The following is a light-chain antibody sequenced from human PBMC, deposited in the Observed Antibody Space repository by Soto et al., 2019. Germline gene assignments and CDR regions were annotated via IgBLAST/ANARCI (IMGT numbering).Light chain of an antibody. CDR2: GAS. J-gene: IGKJ4*01. CDR1: ESVSRSY. V-gene: IGKV3-20*01. Sequence: EIVLTQSPGTLSLSPGERATLSCRASESVSRSYLAWYQQKPGQAPRLLISGASSRATGIPDRFDGSGSGTDFTLTITRLEPEDFAVYYCQQYNKWPPLTFGGGTKVDIK. CDR3: QQYNKWPPLT.